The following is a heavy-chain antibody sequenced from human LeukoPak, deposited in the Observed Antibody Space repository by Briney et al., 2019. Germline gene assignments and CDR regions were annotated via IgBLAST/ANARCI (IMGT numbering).Heavy chain of an antibody. Sequence: GGSLRLSCAASGFTFSSYAVSWVRQAPGKGLEWVSSISGSGGSTYSADSVKGRFTISRDNSKNTLYLQMNSLRAEDTALYYCXXXXXXTNDIXXGXXXXXGQGXLVTXXS. J-gene: IGHJ4*02. D-gene: IGHD2-8*01. CDR3: XXXXXXTNDIXXGXXXX. CDR2: ISGSGGST. V-gene: IGHV3-23*01. CDR1: GFTFSSYA.